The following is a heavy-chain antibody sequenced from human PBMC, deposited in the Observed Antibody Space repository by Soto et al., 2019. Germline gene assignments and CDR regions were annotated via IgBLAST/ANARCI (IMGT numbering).Heavy chain of an antibody. CDR1: GFTFRSYG. CDR2: ISYDRSNK. V-gene: IGHV3-30*18. D-gene: IGHD6-6*01. J-gene: IGHJ6*02. Sequence: QVQLVESGGGVVQPGRSLRLACAASGFTFRSYGMHWVRQAPGKGLEWVAVISYDRSNKYYADSVKGRFTISRDNSKNTLYLQMNSLRAEDTAVYYCAKDKGRSSSSQRQGYGMDVWGQGTTVTVSS. CDR3: AKDKGRSSSSQRQGYGMDV.